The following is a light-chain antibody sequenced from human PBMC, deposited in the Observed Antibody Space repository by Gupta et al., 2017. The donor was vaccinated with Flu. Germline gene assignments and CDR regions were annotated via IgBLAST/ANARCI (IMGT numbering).Light chain of an antibody. J-gene: IGKJ4*01. CDR2: WAS. V-gene: IGKV4-1*01. CDR1: QSLLFTSNSKND. Sequence: LGERATINCRSSQSLLFTSNSKNDLAWYQQKTGQPPKLLIYWASTRESGVPDRFNGSGSGTDFTLTISSLQAEDVAVYYCKQSYATLALTFGGGTKVAIK. CDR3: KQSYATLALT.